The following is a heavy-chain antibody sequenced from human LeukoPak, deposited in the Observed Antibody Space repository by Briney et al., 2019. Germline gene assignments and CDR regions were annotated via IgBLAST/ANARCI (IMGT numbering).Heavy chain of an antibody. CDR1: GGSISSYY. J-gene: IGHJ6*03. D-gene: IGHD5-18*01. Sequence: SETLSLTCTVSGGSISSYYWSWIRQPAGKGLEWIGRIHTSGSTNYNPSFKSRVTMSVDTSKNQLSLKLRSVTAADTAVYYCARGRAGRGYSYVIYYYYYMDVWGKGTTVTVSS. CDR3: ARGRAGRGYSYVIYYYYYMDV. V-gene: IGHV4-4*07. CDR2: IHTSGST.